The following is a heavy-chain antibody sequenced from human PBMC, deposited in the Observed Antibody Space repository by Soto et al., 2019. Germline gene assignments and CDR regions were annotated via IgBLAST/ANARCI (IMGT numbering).Heavy chain of an antibody. CDR2: ISYDGSNK. J-gene: IGHJ6*02. V-gene: IGHV3-30*18. Sequence: QVQLVESGGGVVQHGRSLRLSCAASGFTFSSYGMHWVRQAPGKGLEWVAVISYDGSNKYYADSVKGRFTISRDNSKNTLYLQMNSLRAEDTAVYYCAKEVAAAGTFYYYYGMDVWGQGTTVTVSS. CDR1: GFTFSSYG. CDR3: AKEVAAAGTFYYYYGMDV. D-gene: IGHD6-13*01.